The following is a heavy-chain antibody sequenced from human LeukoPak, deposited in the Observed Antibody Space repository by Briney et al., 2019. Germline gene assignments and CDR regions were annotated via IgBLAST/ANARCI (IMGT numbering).Heavy chain of an antibody. D-gene: IGHD3-10*01. Sequence: GGSLRLSWAASGLTFSRYAMHWGRQAPGKGLEWVAVISYDGSKQYYADSVKGRFTISRDSSENTLYLQMNSLRVDDTAVYYCARVGYYSSGPFSYFDYWGQGTLVTVSS. V-gene: IGHV3-30-3*01. J-gene: IGHJ4*02. CDR3: ARVGYYSSGPFSYFDY. CDR2: ISYDGSKQ. CDR1: GLTFSRYA.